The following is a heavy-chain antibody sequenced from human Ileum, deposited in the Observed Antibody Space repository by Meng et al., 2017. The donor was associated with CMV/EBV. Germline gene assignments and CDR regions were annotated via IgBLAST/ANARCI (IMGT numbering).Heavy chain of an antibody. CDR3: ARNRRHMAALGTRAYYFDS. V-gene: IGHV4-34*02. D-gene: IGHD1-1*01. Sequence: QLQPWRAGPLQPSGPLSLPCAVYGGSFGDYYWSWTRQSPGKGLEWIGEVNHIGGTNYNPSLKSRVSISVDTSKNQFSLKLTSVTAADTGVFYCARNRRHMAALGTRAYYFDSWGQGTLVTVSS. CDR2: VNHIGGT. J-gene: IGHJ4*02. CDR1: GGSFGDYY.